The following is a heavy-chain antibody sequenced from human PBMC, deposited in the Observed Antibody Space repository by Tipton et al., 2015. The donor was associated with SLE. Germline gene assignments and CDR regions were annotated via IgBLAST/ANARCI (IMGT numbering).Heavy chain of an antibody. CDR2: IYYSGST. CDR1: GGSISSYY. Sequence: TLSPTCTVSGGSISSYYWSWIRQPPGKGLEWIGYIYYSGSTNYNPSLKSRVTISVDTSKNQFSLKLSSVTAADTAVYYCAMIAERTFDIWGQGTMVTVSS. J-gene: IGHJ3*02. D-gene: IGHD6-13*01. CDR3: AMIAERTFDI. V-gene: IGHV4-59*01.